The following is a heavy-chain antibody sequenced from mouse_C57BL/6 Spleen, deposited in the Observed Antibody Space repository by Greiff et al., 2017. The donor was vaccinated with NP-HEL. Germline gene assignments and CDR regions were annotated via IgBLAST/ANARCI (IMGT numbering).Heavy chain of an antibody. J-gene: IGHJ3*01. CDR3: ARNDGYYAWFAY. CDR1: GYTFTDYN. CDR2: INPNNGGT. D-gene: IGHD2-3*01. Sequence: EVQLQQSGPELVKPGASVKMSCKASGYTFTDYNMHWVKQSHGKSLEWIGYINPNNGGTSYNQKFKGKATLTVNKSYSTAYMELRSLTSEDSAVYYCARNDGYYAWFAYWGQGTLVTVSA. V-gene: IGHV1-22*01.